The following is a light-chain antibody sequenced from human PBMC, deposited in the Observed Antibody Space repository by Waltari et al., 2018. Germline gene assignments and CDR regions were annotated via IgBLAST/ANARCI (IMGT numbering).Light chain of an antibody. J-gene: IGLJ2*01. CDR1: SSDVGGYDY. CDR2: DVS. Sequence: QSALTQPASVSGSPGQSITISCTGTSSDVGGYDYVPWYQQHPGKAPKLMIFDVSKRPSGVSNRFSGSKSGNTASLTISGLQTEDEADYYCNSYTTSSTLLFGGGTRLTVL. V-gene: IGLV2-14*03. CDR3: NSYTTSSTLL.